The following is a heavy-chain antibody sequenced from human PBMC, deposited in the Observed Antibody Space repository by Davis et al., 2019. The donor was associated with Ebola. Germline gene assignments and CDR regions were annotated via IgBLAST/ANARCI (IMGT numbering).Heavy chain of an antibody. D-gene: IGHD6-6*01. Sequence: MPSETLSLTCTASGCSISSYYWSWIRQPPGKGLEWIGYIYYNGSTNYNPSLKSRVTISVDTSKNQFSLKLSSVTAADTAVYYCARDLSYIAYSSSYDGVEFDYWGQGTLVTVSS. CDR1: GCSISSYY. CDR3: ARDLSYIAYSSSYDGVEFDY. CDR2: IYYNGST. V-gene: IGHV4-59*12. J-gene: IGHJ4*02.